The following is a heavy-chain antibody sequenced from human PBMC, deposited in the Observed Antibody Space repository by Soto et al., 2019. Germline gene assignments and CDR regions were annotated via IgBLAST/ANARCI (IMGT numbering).Heavy chain of an antibody. CDR2: IYYSGST. CDR1: GCSISSYY. Sequence: PSETLSLTCTVSGCSISSYYWSWIRQPPGKGLEWIGYIYYSGSTNYNPSLKSRDTISVDTSKNQFSLKLSSVTAADTAVYYYERGPGFLSAGSCYLYYFDDWGQGTLVTVSS. CDR3: ERGPGFLSAGSCYLYYFDD. D-gene: IGHD2-15*01. V-gene: IGHV4-59*01. J-gene: IGHJ4*02.